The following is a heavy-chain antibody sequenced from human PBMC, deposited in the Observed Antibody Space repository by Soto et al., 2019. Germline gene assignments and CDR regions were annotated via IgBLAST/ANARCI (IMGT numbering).Heavy chain of an antibody. J-gene: IGHJ4*02. CDR3: VVRGVIPHYFDY. Sequence: PGVSLRLSCAASGFTFSSYAMSWVRQAPGKGLEWVSAISGSGGSTYYADSVKGRFTISRDNSKNTLYLQMNSLRAEDTAVYYCVVRGVIPHYFDYWGQGTLVTVSS. CDR1: GFTFSSYA. V-gene: IGHV3-23*01. D-gene: IGHD3-10*02. CDR2: ISGSGGST.